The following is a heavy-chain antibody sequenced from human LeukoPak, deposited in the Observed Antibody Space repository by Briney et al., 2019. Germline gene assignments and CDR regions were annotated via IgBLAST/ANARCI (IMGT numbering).Heavy chain of an antibody. CDR1: GFTFSSYN. J-gene: IGHJ4*02. CDR3: ARDRRYCSGGSCYFDYFFDY. D-gene: IGHD2-15*01. CDR2: ISYDGSIN. V-gene: IGHV3-30-3*01. Sequence: GGSLRLSCAASGFTFSSYNMNWVRQAPGKGLEWVAVISYDGSINLYAASVKGRFTISRDNSKNTLYLQMNSLRAEDTALYFCARDRRYCSGGSCYFDYFFDYWGQGILVTVSS.